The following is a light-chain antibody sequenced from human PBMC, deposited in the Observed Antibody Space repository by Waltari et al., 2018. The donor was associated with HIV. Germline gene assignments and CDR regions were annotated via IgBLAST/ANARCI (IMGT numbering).Light chain of an antibody. J-gene: IGLJ2*01. CDR2: GNT. CDR3: QSYDSSLSSWI. CDR1: TSNIGAPFA. Sequence: QSVLTQPPSLSGAPGQRVTLSCTGSTSNIGAPFAVHWYQQFPGKAPKLLIHGNTLRPSGVPDRFSASTSGSSASLAITGLHLEDEATYYCQSYDSSLSSWIFGGGTKLTVL. V-gene: IGLV1-40*01.